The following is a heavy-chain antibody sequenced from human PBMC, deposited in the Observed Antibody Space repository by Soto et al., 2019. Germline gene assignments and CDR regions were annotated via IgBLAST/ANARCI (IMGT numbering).Heavy chain of an antibody. CDR1: GASISDNS. Sequence: QVQLQESGPGLVKPSEALSLACNVSGASISDNSWTWIRQPPGKGLEWIGYVYKSGTTNYDPSLKSRVTISLDTAKNKFFLRLSSVTAADTAVYYCARIWYNFGHHGFDLWGRGTLVTVSS. D-gene: IGHD1-1*01. CDR3: ARIWYNFGHHGFDL. CDR2: VYKSGTT. J-gene: IGHJ4*02. V-gene: IGHV4-59*13.